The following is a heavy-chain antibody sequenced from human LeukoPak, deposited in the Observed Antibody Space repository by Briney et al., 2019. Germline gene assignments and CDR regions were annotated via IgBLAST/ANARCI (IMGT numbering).Heavy chain of an antibody. CDR1: GFTFSTSA. J-gene: IGHJ4*02. Sequence: GGSLRLSCAASGFTFSTSAMNWVRQVPGKGLEWVSSINSYSSHIYYAASVRGRFTVSRDNARKTVFLQMNSLTAEDTAVYYCARDPERYLRTGKFDYWGQGTLVTVSS. V-gene: IGHV3-21*01. CDR2: INSYSSHI. D-gene: IGHD5/OR15-5a*01. CDR3: ARDPERYLRTGKFDY.